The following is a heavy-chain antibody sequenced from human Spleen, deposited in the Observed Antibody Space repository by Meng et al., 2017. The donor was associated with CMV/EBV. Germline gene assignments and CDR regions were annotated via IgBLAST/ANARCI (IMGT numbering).Heavy chain of an antibody. CDR1: DFTFADYT. D-gene: IGHD2-2*01. J-gene: IGHJ4*02. Sequence: GESLKISCAASDFTFADYTMHWVRQAPGKGLEWVSLISWDGGNTFYADSVKGRFTISRNNAKNSLYLQMDSLRAEDTAVYYCARVTPLLRSTESYFDFWGQGTLVTVSS. V-gene: IGHV3-43*01. CDR3: ARVTPLLRSTESYFDF. CDR2: ISWDGGNT.